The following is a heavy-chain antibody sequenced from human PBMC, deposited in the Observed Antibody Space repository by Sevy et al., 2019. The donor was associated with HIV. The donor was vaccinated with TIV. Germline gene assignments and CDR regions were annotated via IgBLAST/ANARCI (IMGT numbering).Heavy chain of an antibody. CDR3: ARDFTIFGVVSGIDY. CDR1: GFNFRTFS. CDR2: ISDDSRYI. D-gene: IGHD3-3*01. V-gene: IGHV3-21*04. J-gene: IGHJ4*01. Sequence: GGSLRLSCAASGFNFRTFSMNWVRQAPGKGLEWLSSISDDSRYIYYSDSVKGRFTISRANAKNLLFLQMNNLRVEDTAIYYCARDFTIFGVVSGIDYWGQGNLVTVSS.